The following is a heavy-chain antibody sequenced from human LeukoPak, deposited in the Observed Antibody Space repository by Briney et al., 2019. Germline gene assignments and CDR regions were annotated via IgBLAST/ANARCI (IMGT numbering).Heavy chain of an antibody. V-gene: IGHV3-74*01. CDR2: VNSDGSAT. J-gene: IGHJ4*02. CDR3: TSFYETN. CDR1: GFIFTKYW. D-gene: IGHD2/OR15-2a*01. Sequence: TGGSLRLSCAASGFIFTKYWMHWVRQAPGKGLVWASHVNSDGSATSYADSVKGRFTISRDNAKNTVYLHMNSLRVDDTAVYYCTSFYETNWGQGTLVTVSS.